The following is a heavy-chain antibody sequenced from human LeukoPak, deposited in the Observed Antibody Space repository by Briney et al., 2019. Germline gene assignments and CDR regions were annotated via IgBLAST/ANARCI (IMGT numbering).Heavy chain of an antibody. V-gene: IGHV4-61*02. D-gene: IGHD2-2*01. CDR3: ARGPTYQPIDF. Sequence: SETLSLTCTVSGGSINSGSYYWSWIRQPAGKGLEWIGRIYTSGSTKYNPSLKSRVTISVDTSKNQFSLKLSSVTAADTAVYYCARGPTYQPIDFWGQGTLVTVSS. CDR1: GGSINSGSYY. CDR2: IYTSGST. J-gene: IGHJ4*02.